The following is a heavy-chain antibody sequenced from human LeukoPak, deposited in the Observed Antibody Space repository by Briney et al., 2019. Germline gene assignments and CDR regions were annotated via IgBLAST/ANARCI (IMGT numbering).Heavy chain of an antibody. CDR2: IYYSGST. V-gene: IGHV4-59*01. Sequence: SETLSLTCTVSGGSISSYYWSWIRQLPGKGLEWIGYIYYSGSTNYNPSLKSRVTISVDTSKNQFSLKLSSVTAADTAVYYCARVGLRFSYYFDYWGQGTLVTVSS. J-gene: IGHJ4*02. CDR1: GGSISSYY. D-gene: IGHD3-3*01. CDR3: ARVGLRFSYYFDY.